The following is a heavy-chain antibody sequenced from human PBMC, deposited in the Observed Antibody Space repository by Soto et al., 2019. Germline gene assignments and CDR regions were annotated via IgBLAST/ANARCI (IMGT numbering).Heavy chain of an antibody. J-gene: IGHJ5*02. CDR1: GFTFSSYG. V-gene: IGHV3-30*18. CDR2: ISYDGSNK. CDR3: AKDRLPGSGSYPPGVAP. Sequence: GGSPRLSCSTPGFTFSSYGMHWVRQAPGKGLGWVAVISYDGSNKYYADSVKGRFTISRDNSKNTLYLQMNSLRAEDTAVYYCAKDRLPGSGSYPPGVAPWGQGTLVTVSS. D-gene: IGHD3-10*01.